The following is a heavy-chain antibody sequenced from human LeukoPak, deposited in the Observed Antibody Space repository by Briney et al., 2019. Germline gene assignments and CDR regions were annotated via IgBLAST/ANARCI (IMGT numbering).Heavy chain of an antibody. J-gene: IGHJ4*02. V-gene: IGHV4-59*01. Sequence: SETLSLTCTVSGGSISSYYWSWIRQPPGKGLEWIGYIYYSGSTNYSPSLKSRVTISVDTSKNQFSLKLSSVTAADTAVYYCARRGSYYDILTGYSYYFDYWGQGTLVTVSS. D-gene: IGHD3-9*01. CDR1: GGSISSYY. CDR2: IYYSGST. CDR3: ARRGSYYDILTGYSYYFDY.